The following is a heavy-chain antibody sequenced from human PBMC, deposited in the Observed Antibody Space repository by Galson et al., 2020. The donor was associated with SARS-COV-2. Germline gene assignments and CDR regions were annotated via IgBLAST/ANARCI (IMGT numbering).Heavy chain of an antibody. V-gene: IGHV1-18*01. D-gene: IGHD3-10*01. CDR2: ISAYNGNT. Sequence: ASVTVSCKASGYTFTSYGISWVRQAPGQGLEWMGWISAYNGNTNYAQKLQGRVTMTTDTSTSTAYMELRSLRSNDTAVYYCARNVLLWFGDDYWGQGTLVTVSS. J-gene: IGHJ4*02. CDR3: ARNVLLWFGDDY. CDR1: GYTFTSYG.